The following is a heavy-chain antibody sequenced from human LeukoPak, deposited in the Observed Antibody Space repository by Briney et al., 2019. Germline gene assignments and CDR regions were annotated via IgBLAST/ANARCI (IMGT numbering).Heavy chain of an antibody. CDR2: IIPIFGTA. D-gene: IGHD4-17*01. V-gene: IGHV1-69*01. CDR3: AKDFYGDPDAFDI. Sequence: SVKVSCRASGGTFSSYAISWVRQAPGQGLEWMGGIIPIFGTANYAQKFQGRVTITADESTSTAYMELSSLRSEDTAVYYCAKDFYGDPDAFDIWGQGTMVTVSS. J-gene: IGHJ3*02. CDR1: GGTFSSYA.